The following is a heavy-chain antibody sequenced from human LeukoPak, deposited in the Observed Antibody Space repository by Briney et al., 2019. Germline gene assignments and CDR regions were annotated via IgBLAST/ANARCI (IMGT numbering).Heavy chain of an antibody. CDR2: IYTSGST. CDR1: GGSISSGSYY. CDR3: ARASYYDSSGYCLDY. J-gene: IGHJ4*02. Sequence: ASETLSLTCTVSGGSISSGSYYWSWIRQPAGKGLEWIGRIYTSGSTNYNPSLKSRVTISVDTSKNQFSLKLSSVTAADMAVYYCARASYYDSSGYCLDYWGQGTLVTVSS. V-gene: IGHV4-61*02. D-gene: IGHD3-22*01.